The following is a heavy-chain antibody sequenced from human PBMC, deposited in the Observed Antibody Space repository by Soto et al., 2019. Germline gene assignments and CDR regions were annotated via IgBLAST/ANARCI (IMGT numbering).Heavy chain of an antibody. CDR3: ARADYDFWNLDV. Sequence: QVQLVQSGAEEKKPGASVKVSCKASGYTFTSYAMHWVRQAPGQRLEWMGWINAGNGNTKYSQKFQGRVTITRDTAASTAYMELSSLRSEDTAVYYCARADYDFWNLDVWGQGTTVTVSS. CDR2: INAGNGNT. CDR1: GYTFTSYA. D-gene: IGHD3-3*01. J-gene: IGHJ6*02. V-gene: IGHV1-3*05.